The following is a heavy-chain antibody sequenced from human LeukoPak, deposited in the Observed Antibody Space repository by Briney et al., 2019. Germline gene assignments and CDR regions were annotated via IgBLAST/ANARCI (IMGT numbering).Heavy chain of an antibody. CDR2: INHSGST. D-gene: IGHD3-10*01. Sequence: SSETLSLTCAVYGGSFSGYYWSWIRQPPGKGLEWIGEINHSGSTNYNPSLKSRVTISVDTSKNHFSLKLSSVTAADTAVYYCARDWFSGYGSGTGWFDPWGQGTLVTVS. J-gene: IGHJ5*02. CDR1: GGSFSGYY. V-gene: IGHV4-34*01. CDR3: ARDWFSGYGSGTGWFDP.